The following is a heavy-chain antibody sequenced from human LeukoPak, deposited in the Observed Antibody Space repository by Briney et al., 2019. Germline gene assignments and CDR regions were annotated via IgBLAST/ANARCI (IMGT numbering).Heavy chain of an antibody. CDR1: GGSLSGHY. Sequence: SETLSLTCAVYGGSLSGHYWSWIRQPPGKGPEWIGEIHPSGSTNYNPSLKSRVIISVDTSKNQFSLKLSSVTAADTAVYYCARGDDYRKTGYWGQGTLVTVTS. V-gene: IGHV4-34*01. CDR2: IHPSGST. J-gene: IGHJ4*02. CDR3: ARGDDYRKTGY. D-gene: IGHD4-11*01.